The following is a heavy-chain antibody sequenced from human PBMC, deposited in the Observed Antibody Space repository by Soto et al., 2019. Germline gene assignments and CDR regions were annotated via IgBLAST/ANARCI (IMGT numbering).Heavy chain of an antibody. Sequence: QLQLQESGPGLVKPSETLSLTCTVSDGSISSSSYYWGWVRQPPGKGLEWIGSIYYSGSTYYNPSLKSRVTVSGDTSKNQFSLKLSSVTAAVTAVYYCATTVTTILYFDYWGQGILVTVSS. J-gene: IGHJ4*02. V-gene: IGHV4-39*01. CDR1: DGSISSSSYY. CDR2: IYYSGST. D-gene: IGHD4-17*01. CDR3: ATTVTTILYFDY.